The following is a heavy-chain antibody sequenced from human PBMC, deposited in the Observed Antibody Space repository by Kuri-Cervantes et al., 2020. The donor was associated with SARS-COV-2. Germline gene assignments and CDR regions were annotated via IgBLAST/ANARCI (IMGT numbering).Heavy chain of an antibody. CDR2: IYTGGTT. D-gene: IGHD5-18*01. J-gene: IGHJ2*01. CDR1: GASISSYY. V-gene: IGHV4-4*07. Sequence: ESLKISCNVSGASISSYYWSWIRQPAGKGLEWIGRIYTGGTTNYNPSLRSRVTMSADTSRNQLSLKLSSVTAADTAVYYCARTARHFDLWGRGTLVTVSS. CDR3: ARTARHFDL.